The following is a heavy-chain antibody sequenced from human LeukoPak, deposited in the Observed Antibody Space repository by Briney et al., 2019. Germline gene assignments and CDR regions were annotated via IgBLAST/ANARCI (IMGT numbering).Heavy chain of an antibody. CDR1: GGSISSYY. Sequence: PSETLSLTCTVSGGSISSYYWSWIRQPPGKGLGWIGYIYYSGSTNYNPSLKSRVTISVDTSKNQFSLKLSSVTAADTAVYYCARAPVGVDYGYMDVWGKGTTVTVSS. J-gene: IGHJ6*03. V-gene: IGHV4-59*01. CDR2: IYYSGST. CDR3: ARAPVGVDYGYMDV. D-gene: IGHD3-16*01.